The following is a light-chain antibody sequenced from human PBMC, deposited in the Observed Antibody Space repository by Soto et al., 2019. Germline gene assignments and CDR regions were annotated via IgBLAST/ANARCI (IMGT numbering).Light chain of an antibody. V-gene: IGKV3-20*01. Sequence: EIVLTQSPGTLSLSPGERATLSCRASQSVSSNYLAWYQQKPGQAPRLLIYGASSRATGIPDRFSGSGSGTEFTLTISRLQSEDFAVYHCQQYNSWPLTFGQGTKVDIK. CDR3: QQYNSWPLT. CDR1: QSVSSNY. CDR2: GAS. J-gene: IGKJ1*01.